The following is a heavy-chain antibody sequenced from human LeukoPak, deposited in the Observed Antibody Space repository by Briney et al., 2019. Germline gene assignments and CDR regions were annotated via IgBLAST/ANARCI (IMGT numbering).Heavy chain of an antibody. J-gene: IGHJ6*02. CDR1: GFTFTSYG. V-gene: IGHV3-30*03. CDR3: ARAYRIAAPWGMDV. D-gene: IGHD6-6*01. Sequence: GGSLKLSCEASGFTFTSYGVHWVRQAPGKGLEWLSVISYDGGHQYNADSVKGRFTISRDNSKNTVYLQLNSLRAEDTAVYYCARAYRIAAPWGMDVWGQGTTVTVSS. CDR2: ISYDGGHQ.